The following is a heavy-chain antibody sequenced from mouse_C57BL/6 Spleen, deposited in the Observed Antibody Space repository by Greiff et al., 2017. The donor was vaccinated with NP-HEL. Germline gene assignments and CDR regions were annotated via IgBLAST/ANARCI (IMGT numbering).Heavy chain of an antibody. Sequence: QVHVKQPGTELVKPGASVKLSCKASGYTFTSYWMHWVKQRPGQGLEWIGEIDPSDSYTNYNQKFKGKSTLTVDKSSSTAYMQLSSLTSEDSAVYYCARRSYYGSSYAMDYWGQGTSVTVSS. D-gene: IGHD1-1*01. CDR1: GYTFTSYW. J-gene: IGHJ4*01. CDR3: ARRSYYGSSYAMDY. V-gene: IGHV1-69*01. CDR2: IDPSDSYT.